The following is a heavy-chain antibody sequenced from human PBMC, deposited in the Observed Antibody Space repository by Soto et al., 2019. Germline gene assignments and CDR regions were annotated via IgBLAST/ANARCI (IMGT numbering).Heavy chain of an antibody. Sequence: SQTLSLTCAISGDSVSSNSAAWNWIRQSPSRGLEWLGRTYYRSKWYNDYAVSVKSRITINPDTSKNQFSLQLNSVTPEDTAVYYCARDTSLGIAAAGTGYYYGMDVWGQGTTDTVSS. J-gene: IGHJ6*02. D-gene: IGHD6-13*01. CDR2: TYYRSKWYN. V-gene: IGHV6-1*01. CDR1: GDSVSSNSAA. CDR3: ARDTSLGIAAAGTGYYYGMDV.